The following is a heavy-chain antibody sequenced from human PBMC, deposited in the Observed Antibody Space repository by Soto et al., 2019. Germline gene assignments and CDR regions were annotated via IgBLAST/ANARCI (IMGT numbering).Heavy chain of an antibody. CDR1: GGSVSSGTYY. D-gene: IGHD3-22*01. V-gene: IGHV4-61*01. J-gene: IGHJ5*02. Sequence: PSETLSLTCTVSGGSVSSGTYYWNWIRQPPGKGLEWIGYITYSGSSNYNPSLRSRVTLSVETSKNQFSMKVTSVTASATAVYYCARSYYDSTGFAVDPWGQGTLVTVSS. CDR3: ARSYYDSTGFAVDP. CDR2: ITYSGSS.